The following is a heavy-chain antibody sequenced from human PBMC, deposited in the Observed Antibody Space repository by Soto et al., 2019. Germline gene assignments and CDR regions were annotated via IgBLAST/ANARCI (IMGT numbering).Heavy chain of an antibody. CDR2: IIPIFGTA. V-gene: IGHV1-69*12. CDR1: GGTFSSYA. CDR3: AREVGVVVVAASWFDP. J-gene: IGHJ5*02. D-gene: IGHD2-15*01. Sequence: QVQLVQSGAEVKKPGSSVKVSCKASGGTFSSYAISWVRQAPGQGLEWMGGIIPIFGTANYAQKFQGRVTVTADESTSTAYMELSSLRSEDTAVYYCAREVGVVVVAASWFDPWGQGTLVTVSS.